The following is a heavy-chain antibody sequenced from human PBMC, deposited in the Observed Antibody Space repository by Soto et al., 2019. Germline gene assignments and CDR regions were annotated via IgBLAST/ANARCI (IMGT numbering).Heavy chain of an antibody. D-gene: IGHD5-18*01. CDR3: GRDGPSYGQVDN. J-gene: IGHJ4*02. CDR1: GFIFSDYY. V-gene: IGHV3-11*06. Sequence: GGSLRLSCAASGFIFSDYYMSWIRQGPGKGLEWVSYIDKTSGHTNYADSVKGRFTISRDNAKNSLFLQMNNLRPEDTAVYYCGRDGPSYGQVDNWGQGTLVTVSS. CDR2: IDKTSGHT.